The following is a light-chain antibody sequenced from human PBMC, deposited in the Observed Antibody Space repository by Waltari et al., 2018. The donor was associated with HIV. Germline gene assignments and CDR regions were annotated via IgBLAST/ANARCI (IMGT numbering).Light chain of an antibody. CDR3: QVWDSDAYV. Sequence: SYVLTQPPSVSVAPGKTATLTCAGNHIGRRNVHWYQQRPGQAPGLVLNRDKQRPSGSAERFDGSNSGVPAVLTHTEVEAGDEADYYCQVWDSDAYVFGPGTRLTV. V-gene: IGLV3-21*01. CDR1: HIGRRN. J-gene: IGLJ1*01. CDR2: RDK.